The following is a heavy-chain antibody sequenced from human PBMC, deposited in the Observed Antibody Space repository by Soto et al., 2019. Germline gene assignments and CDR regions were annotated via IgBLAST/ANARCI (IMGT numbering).Heavy chain of an antibody. J-gene: IGHJ3*02. D-gene: IGHD3-22*01. CDR1: GFTFSSYW. CDR3: ARPYYDSSGNDAFDI. V-gene: IGHV3-74*01. CDR2: INSDGSST. Sequence: GGSLRLSCAASGFTFSSYWMHWVRQAPGKGLVWVSRINSDGSSTSYADSVKGRFTISRDNAKNTLYLQMNSLRAEDTAVYYCARPYYDSSGNDAFDIWGQGTMVTVSS.